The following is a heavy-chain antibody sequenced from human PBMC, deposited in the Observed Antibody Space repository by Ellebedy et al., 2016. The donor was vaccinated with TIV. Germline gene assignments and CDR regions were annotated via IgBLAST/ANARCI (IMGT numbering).Heavy chain of an antibody. D-gene: IGHD4-23*01. Sequence: SETLSLTXSVSGSSINSYYWSWIRQSPVKGLEWIGYVHYSGGTKYSPSLKSRVFISIDTSKNQFSLKLSSVTAADTAVYYCARDSSNSRWYLWGQGTLVTVSS. CDR2: VHYSGGT. V-gene: IGHV4-59*01. CDR1: GSSINSYY. J-gene: IGHJ5*02. CDR3: ARDSSNSRWYL.